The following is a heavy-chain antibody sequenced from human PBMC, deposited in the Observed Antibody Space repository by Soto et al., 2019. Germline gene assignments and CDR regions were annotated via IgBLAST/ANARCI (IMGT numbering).Heavy chain of an antibody. V-gene: IGHV3-23*01. Sequence: GGSLRLSCAASGFTFSSYAMSWVRQAPGKGLEWVSAIRGSGGSTYYADSVKGRFTISRDNSKNTLYLQMNSLRAEDTAVYYCAKLIRAVVITLDAFDIWGQGTMVTVSS. J-gene: IGHJ3*02. CDR1: GFTFSSYA. CDR2: IRGSGGST. D-gene: IGHD3-22*01. CDR3: AKLIRAVVITLDAFDI.